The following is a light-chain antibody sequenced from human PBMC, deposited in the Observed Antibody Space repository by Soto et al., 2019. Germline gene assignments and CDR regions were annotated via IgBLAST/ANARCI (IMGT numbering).Light chain of an antibody. CDR3: QPYNSYST. CDR1: QSVSTC. Sequence: EIQMTQSPATLSLSVGDGVTITCRASQSVSTCLAWYQQNPGKAPKLLIYDASSLESGVRLSFSGSGSGTEFTLTISCLQPDDFATYHCQPYNSYSTFGQGTKVDIK. J-gene: IGKJ1*01. CDR2: DAS. V-gene: IGKV1-5*01.